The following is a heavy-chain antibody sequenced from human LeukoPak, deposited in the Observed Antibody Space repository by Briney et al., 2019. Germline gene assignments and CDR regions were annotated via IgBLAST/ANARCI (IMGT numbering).Heavy chain of an antibody. V-gene: IGHV4-39*01. CDR2: IYYSGST. D-gene: IGHD3-22*01. CDR3: ARPMDNYYDSSGYWSPYWYFDL. J-gene: IGHJ2*01. Sequence: SETLSLTCTVSGGSISSSSYCWGWIRQPPGKGLEWIGSIYYSGSTYYNPSLKSRVTISVDTSKNQFSLKLSSVTAADTAVYYCARPMDNYYDSSGYWSPYWYFDLWGRGTLVTVSS. CDR1: GGSISSSSYC.